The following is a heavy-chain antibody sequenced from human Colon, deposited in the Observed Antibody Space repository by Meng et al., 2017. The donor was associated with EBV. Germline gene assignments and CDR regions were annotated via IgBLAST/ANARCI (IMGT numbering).Heavy chain of an antibody. CDR1: GDSITTNGYY. D-gene: IGHD3-16*01. V-gene: IGHV4-39*07. CDR3: ARERGGVTRDFDS. J-gene: IGHJ4*02. CDR2: IFYSGNT. Sequence: QLQPQGSGPRLLKPSETLSLTCSVSGDSITTNGYYWGWIRQSPGKGLEWIGSIFYSGNTYFNPSLKTRVTISVDTSKNQFSLKLSSVTAADTAIYYCARERGGVTRDFDSWGQGALVTVSS.